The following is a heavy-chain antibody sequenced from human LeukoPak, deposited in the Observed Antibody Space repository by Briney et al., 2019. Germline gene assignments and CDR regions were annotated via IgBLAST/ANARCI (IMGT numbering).Heavy chain of an antibody. J-gene: IGHJ4*02. Sequence: GASVKVSCKASGYTFTSYAMHWVRQAPGQRLEWMGWINAGNGNTKYSQKFQGRVTITRDTSAGTAYMELSSLRSEDTAVYYCARDQYYYDSSGYFHYFDYWGQGTLVTVSS. CDR1: GYTFTSYA. CDR2: INAGNGNT. D-gene: IGHD3-22*01. CDR3: ARDQYYYDSSGYFHYFDY. V-gene: IGHV1-3*01.